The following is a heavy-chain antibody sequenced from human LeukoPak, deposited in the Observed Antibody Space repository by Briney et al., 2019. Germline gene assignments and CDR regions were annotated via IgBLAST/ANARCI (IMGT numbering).Heavy chain of an antibody. CDR1: GGTFSSYA. CDR3: ARGSIVGAPYYYYYYGMDV. Sequence: SVKVSCKASGGTFSSYAISWVRQAPGQGLEWMGGIIPIFGTANYAQKFQGRVTITADESTSTAYMELSSLRSEDTAVYYCARGSIVGAPYYYYYYGMDVWDQGTTVTVSS. CDR2: IIPIFGTA. V-gene: IGHV1-69*13. J-gene: IGHJ6*02. D-gene: IGHD1-26*01.